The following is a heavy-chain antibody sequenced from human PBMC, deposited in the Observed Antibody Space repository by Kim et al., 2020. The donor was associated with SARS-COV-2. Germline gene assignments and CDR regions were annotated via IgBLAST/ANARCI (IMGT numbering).Heavy chain of an antibody. CDR3: VKTQYGSGNIYHPLDQ. D-gene: IGHD3-10*01. V-gene: IGHV3-23*01. Sequence: DSVKGRFTISRDNSRNTLSLQMNSLRAEDTATYYCVKTQYGSGNIYHPLDQWGRGTLVLVSS. J-gene: IGHJ4*02.